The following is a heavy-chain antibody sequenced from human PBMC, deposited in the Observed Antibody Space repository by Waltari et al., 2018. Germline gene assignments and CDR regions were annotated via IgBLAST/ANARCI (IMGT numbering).Heavy chain of an antibody. J-gene: IGHJ4*02. CDR2: IYQRGST. CDR3: ARDTSGWTPFDH. V-gene: IGHV4-38-2*02. D-gene: IGHD6-19*01. Sequence: QVQLQESGPGLVKPSETLSLTCAVSSYSISSGYYWVWIRQSPGKGLEWIGSIYQRGSTYYNPSRQSRGTISIDTSKNHVSLKLTSVTAADTAVYYCARDTSGWTPFDHWGQGTLVTVSS. CDR1: SYSISSGYY.